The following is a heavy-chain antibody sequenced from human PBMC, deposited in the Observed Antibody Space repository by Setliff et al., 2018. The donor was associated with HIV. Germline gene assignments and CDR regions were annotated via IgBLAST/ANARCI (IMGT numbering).Heavy chain of an antibody. Sequence: PSETLSLTCTVSGGSISSYYWSWIRQPTGKGLEWIGYIYYSGSTNYNPSLKSRVTISVDTSKNQSPLKLTSVTAADTAVYFCARDTSFGYWGQGTLVTVSS. CDR3: ARDTSFGY. V-gene: IGHV4-59*01. CDR2: IYYSGST. CDR1: GGSISSYY. J-gene: IGHJ4*02.